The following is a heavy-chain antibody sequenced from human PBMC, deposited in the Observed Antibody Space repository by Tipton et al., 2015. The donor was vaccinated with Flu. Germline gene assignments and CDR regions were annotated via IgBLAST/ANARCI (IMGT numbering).Heavy chain of an antibody. J-gene: IGHJ4*02. CDR3: ARGPEQWLVNPHYFDY. CDR1: GGSISGYY. V-gene: IGHV4-38-2*02. CDR2: IYHSGST. D-gene: IGHD6-19*01. Sequence: LRLSCSVSGGSISGYYWSWIRQPPGKGLEWIGSIYHSGSTYYNPSLKSRVTISVDTSKNQFSLKLSSVTAADTAVYYCARGPEQWLVNPHYFDYWGQGTLVTVSS.